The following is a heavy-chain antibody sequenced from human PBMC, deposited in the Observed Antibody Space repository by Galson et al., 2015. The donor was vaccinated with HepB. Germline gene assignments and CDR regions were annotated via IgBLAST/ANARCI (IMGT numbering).Heavy chain of an antibody. CDR3: TQDVRGWPPL. CDR1: GFAFRSYA. J-gene: IGHJ1*01. Sequence: SLRLSCAASGFAFRSYAMNWVRQAPGKGLEWVATIYSNESGTEYADSVRGRFTIYKDYSKTTLNLEMNSLRAEDTALYYCTQDVRGWPPLWGQGTLVTVSS. D-gene: IGHD6-19*01. V-gene: IGHV3-23*05. CDR2: IYSNESGT.